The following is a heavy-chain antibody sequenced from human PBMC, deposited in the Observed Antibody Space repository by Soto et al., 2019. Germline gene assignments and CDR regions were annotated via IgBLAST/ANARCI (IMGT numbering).Heavy chain of an antibody. CDR3: AREGVNCSSTSCPLGWFDT. CDR1: GGTFSGYY. V-gene: IGHV4-34*01. D-gene: IGHD2-2*01. J-gene: IGHJ5*02. Sequence: SETLSLTSAVYGGTFSGYYWRWIRQPPGKGLEWIGEINHSGSTNYNPSLKSRVTISVDTSKNQFSLKLSSVTAADTAVYYCAREGVNCSSTSCPLGWFDTWGQGTLVNVS. CDR2: INHSGST.